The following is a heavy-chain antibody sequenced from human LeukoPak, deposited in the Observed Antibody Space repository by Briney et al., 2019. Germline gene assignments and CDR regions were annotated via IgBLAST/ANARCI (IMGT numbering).Heavy chain of an antibody. Sequence: RGSLRLSCVVSGFTFSSYWMSWVRQAPGKGLEWVTNIKEDGSEKHYVDSVKGRFTISRDNAKNSLYLQMNSLRAEDTAVYFCARVTNWVYYYYYYMDVWGKGTTVTISS. J-gene: IGHJ6*03. CDR1: GFTFSSYW. D-gene: IGHD1-1*01. CDR2: IKEDGSEK. V-gene: IGHV3-7*01. CDR3: ARVTNWVYYYYYYMDV.